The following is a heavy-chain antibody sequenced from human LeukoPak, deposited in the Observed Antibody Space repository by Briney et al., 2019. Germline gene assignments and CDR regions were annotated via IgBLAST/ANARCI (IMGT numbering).Heavy chain of an antibody. CDR3: ARGGVNYYDSTPQILFDY. Sequence: ASVKVSCKASGYTFTGYYMHWVRQAPGQGLEWMGRINPNSGGTNYAQKFQGRVTMTRDTSINTAYMELSRLRSDDTAVYYCARGGVNYYDSTPQILFDYWGQGTLVTVSS. J-gene: IGHJ4*02. CDR2: INPNSGGT. D-gene: IGHD3-22*01. CDR1: GYTFTGYY. V-gene: IGHV1-2*06.